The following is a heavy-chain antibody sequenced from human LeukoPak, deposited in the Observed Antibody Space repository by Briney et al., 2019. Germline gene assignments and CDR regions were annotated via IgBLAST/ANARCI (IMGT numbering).Heavy chain of an antibody. J-gene: IGHJ4*02. CDR3: AKEKDVPLFDY. CDR2: ISGSGGST. Sequence: GGSLRLSCTTSGFTFGDYAMSWVRQAPGKGLEWVSAISGSGGSTYYADSVKGRFTISRDNSKNTLYLQMNSLRAEDTAVYYCAKEKDVPLFDYWGQGTLVTVSS. D-gene: IGHD3-16*02. CDR1: GFTFGDYA. V-gene: IGHV3-23*01.